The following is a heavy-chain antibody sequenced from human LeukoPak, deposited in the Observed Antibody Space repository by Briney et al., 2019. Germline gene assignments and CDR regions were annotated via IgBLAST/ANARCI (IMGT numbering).Heavy chain of an antibody. D-gene: IGHD2-21*01. Sequence: SETLSLTCTVSGGSISSYYWSWIRQPPGKGLEWIEYIYYSASTNYHPSLKSRVTISVRASKNQYSLKLSSVTPADTAVDYWARHEIGRRFAFDIWGQGTMVTVSS. CDR1: GGSISSYY. CDR2: IYYSAST. J-gene: IGHJ3*02. CDR3: ARHEIGRRFAFDI. V-gene: IGHV4-59*08.